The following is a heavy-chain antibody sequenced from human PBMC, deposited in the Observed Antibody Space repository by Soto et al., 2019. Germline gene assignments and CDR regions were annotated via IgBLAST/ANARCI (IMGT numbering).Heavy chain of an antibody. CDR3: AREGNCSGGSCYTHEYFQH. CDR1: GYTFTSYY. Sequence: AASVKVSCKASGYTFTSYYMRWVRQAPGQGLEWMGIINPSGGSTSYAQKFQGRVTMTRDTSTSTVYMELSSLRSEDTAVYYCAREGNCSGGSCYTHEYFQHWGQGTLVTVSS. CDR2: INPSGGST. V-gene: IGHV1-46*03. D-gene: IGHD2-15*01. J-gene: IGHJ1*01.